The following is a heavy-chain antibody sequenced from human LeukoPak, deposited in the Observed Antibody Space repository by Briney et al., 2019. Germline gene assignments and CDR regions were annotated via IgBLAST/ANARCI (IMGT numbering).Heavy chain of an antibody. D-gene: IGHD3-9*01. CDR3: ARRGGDYDILTGYYKIYYYYYMDV. V-gene: IGHV4-61*02. CDR2: IYPSGST. CDR1: GASLSGGSYY. Sequence: PSQTLSLTCTVSGASLSGGSYYWSWIRQPAGKGLGWIGRIYPSGSTDYNPSLKSRVTISIDTSKNQFSLKQSSVTAADTAAYYCARRGGDYDILTGYYKIYYYYYMDVWGKGTTVTISS. J-gene: IGHJ6*03.